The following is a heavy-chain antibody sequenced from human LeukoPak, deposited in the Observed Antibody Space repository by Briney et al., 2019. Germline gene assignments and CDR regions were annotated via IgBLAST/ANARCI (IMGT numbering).Heavy chain of an antibody. J-gene: IGHJ5*02. Sequence: GGSLRLSCAASGFTFRNYWLLWVRQAPGKGLVCVSRINSDGINTLYADSAEGRFPISRDNAKNTLHVQKKTLRSEDTPVYYCARDLGQYYDASDNWFDPRGQRTLVTVSS. CDR3: ARDLGQYYDASDNWFDP. CDR1: GFTFRNYW. CDR2: INSDGINT. V-gene: IGHV3-74*01. D-gene: IGHD3-22*01.